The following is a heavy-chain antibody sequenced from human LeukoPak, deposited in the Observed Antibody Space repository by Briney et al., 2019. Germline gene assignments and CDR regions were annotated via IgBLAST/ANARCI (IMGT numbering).Heavy chain of an antibody. V-gene: IGHV4-34*01. Sequence: SETLSLTCAVYGGSFSSYYWSWIRQPPGRGLKWIGEINHSRSTNYYPSLKSRVTISVDTSKNQFSLKLSSVTAADSAVYYCASGSRFWYFDLWGRSTLVTVSS. J-gene: IGHJ2*01. CDR3: ASGSRFWYFDL. D-gene: IGHD3-16*01. CDR2: INHSRST. CDR1: GGSFSSYY.